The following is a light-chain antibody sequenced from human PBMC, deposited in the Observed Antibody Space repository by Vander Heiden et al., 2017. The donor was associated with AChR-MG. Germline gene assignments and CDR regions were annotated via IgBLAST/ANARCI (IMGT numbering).Light chain of an antibody. Sequence: SYELTQSPSVSVSPGQTARITCSGNALSKKSGYWYQQKPGQAPVLLIFKDSERPSGSPERFSGSSSGTTGTVTISGVQAEEEADYYCQSSDSSATYPVVFGGGTKLTVL. V-gene: IGLV3-25*02. CDR2: KDS. CDR3: QSSDSSATYPVV. J-gene: IGLJ2*01. CDR1: ALSKKS.